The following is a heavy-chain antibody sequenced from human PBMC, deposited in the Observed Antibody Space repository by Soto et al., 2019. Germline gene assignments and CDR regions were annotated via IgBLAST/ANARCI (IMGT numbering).Heavy chain of an antibody. D-gene: IGHD2-2*01. CDR2: ISGSGGST. CDR3: AKSTFDIVVVPANYYYYGMDV. Sequence: EVQLLESGGGLVQPGGSLRLSCAASGFTFSSYAMSWVRQAPGTGLEWVSAISGSGGSTYYADSVKGRFTISRDNSKNTLYLQMNSLRAEDTAVYYWAKSTFDIVVVPANYYYYGMDVWGQGTTVTVSS. J-gene: IGHJ6*02. CDR1: GFTFSSYA. V-gene: IGHV3-23*01.